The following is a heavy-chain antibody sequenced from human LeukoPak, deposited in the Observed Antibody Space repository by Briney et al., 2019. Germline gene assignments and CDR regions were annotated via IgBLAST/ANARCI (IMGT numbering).Heavy chain of an antibody. Sequence: SETLSLTCTVSGGSISSYYWSWIRQPAGKGLEWIGRIYTSGSTNYNPSLKSRVAMSVDTSKNQFSLKLSSVTAADTAVYYCARVGDTYSSGWSYNWFDPRGQGTLVTVSS. CDR1: GGSISSYY. D-gene: IGHD6-19*01. CDR3: ARVGDTYSSGWSYNWFDP. V-gene: IGHV4-4*07. J-gene: IGHJ5*02. CDR2: IYTSGST.